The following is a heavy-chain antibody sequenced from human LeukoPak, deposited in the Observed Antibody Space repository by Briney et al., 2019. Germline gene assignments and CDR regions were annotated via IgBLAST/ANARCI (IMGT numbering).Heavy chain of an antibody. Sequence: SETLSLTCTVSGGSISSSSYYWGWISQPPGKGLEWIGSIYYSGSTYYNPSLKSRVTISVDTSKNQFSLKLSSVTAADTAVYYCARQAPYDSSGYYRVGDYWGQGTLVTVSS. V-gene: IGHV4-39*01. D-gene: IGHD3-22*01. J-gene: IGHJ4*02. CDR3: ARQAPYDSSGYYRVGDY. CDR2: IYYSGST. CDR1: GGSISSSSYY.